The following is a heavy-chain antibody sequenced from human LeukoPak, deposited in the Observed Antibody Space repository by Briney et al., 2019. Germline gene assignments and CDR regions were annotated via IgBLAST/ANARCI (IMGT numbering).Heavy chain of an antibody. J-gene: IGHJ3*02. Sequence: GGSLRLSCAASGFIFRTYGMHWVRQAPGKGLEWVSVIYSGGSTYYADSVKGRFTISRDNSKNTLYLQMNSLRAEDTAVYYCARGPVVSIWGQGTMVTVSS. D-gene: IGHD3-22*01. V-gene: IGHV3-53*01. CDR1: GFIFRTYG. CDR3: ARGPVVSI. CDR2: IYSGGST.